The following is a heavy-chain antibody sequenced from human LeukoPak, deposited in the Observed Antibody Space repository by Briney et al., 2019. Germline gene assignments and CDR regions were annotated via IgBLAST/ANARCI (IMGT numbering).Heavy chain of an antibody. CDR1: GFTVGGNRNS. Sequence: PGGSLRLSCAASGFTVGGNRNSMNWVRQAPGKGLEWVSGIDSSGGYIYYADSVKGRFTISRDNAKNSVYLQMNSLRAEDTAVYYCARMEQPLSPRYYFDYWGQGTLVTVSS. V-gene: IGHV3-21*01. CDR2: IDSSGGYI. CDR3: ARMEQPLSPRYYFDY. J-gene: IGHJ4*02. D-gene: IGHD6-13*01.